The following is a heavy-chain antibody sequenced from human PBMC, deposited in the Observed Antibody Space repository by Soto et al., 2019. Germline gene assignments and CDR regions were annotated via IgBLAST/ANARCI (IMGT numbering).Heavy chain of an antibody. D-gene: IGHD6-13*01. CDR2: INHSGST. V-gene: IGHV4-34*01. Sequence: QVQLQQWGAGLLKPSETLSLTCAVYGGSFSGYYWSWIRQPPGKGLEWIGEINHSGSTNYNPSLKSRVTISVDTSKNQFSLKLSSVTAADTAVYYCARGRRYSSSWPLPIYYWGQGTLVTVSS. J-gene: IGHJ4*02. CDR3: ARGRRYSSSWPLPIYY. CDR1: GGSFSGYY.